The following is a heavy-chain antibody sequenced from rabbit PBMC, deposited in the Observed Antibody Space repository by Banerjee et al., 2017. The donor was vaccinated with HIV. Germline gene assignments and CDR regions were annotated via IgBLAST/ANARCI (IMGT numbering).Heavy chain of an antibody. V-gene: IGHV1S45*01. Sequence: QQQLEESGGDLVKPEGSLTLTCTASGFSFSNKYVMCWVRQAPGKGLEWIGCINSSSRNVVYASWATGRFTISKTSSTTVTLQMTSLTAADTATYFCAREDGVGSGYPTRLDLWGQGTLVTVS. D-gene: IGHD1-1*01. J-gene: IGHJ3*01. CDR3: AREDGVGSGYPTRLDL. CDR2: INSSSRNV. CDR1: GFSFSNKYV.